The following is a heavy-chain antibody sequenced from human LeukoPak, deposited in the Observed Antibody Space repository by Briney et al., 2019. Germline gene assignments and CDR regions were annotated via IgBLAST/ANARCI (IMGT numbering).Heavy chain of an antibody. CDR3: GRVYVRSGGTVIIFDS. CDR1: GFTFSNYW. CDR2: INSDGTST. V-gene: IGHV3-74*01. J-gene: IGHJ4*02. Sequence: HSGGSLRLSCAASGFTFSNYWMHWVRQAPGEGLVWVSRINSDGTSTTYADSVKGRFTISRDNAKNTLFLQMNGLRAEDTAVYYCGRVYVRSGGTVIIFDSWGEGTLVTVSS. D-gene: IGHD4-11*01.